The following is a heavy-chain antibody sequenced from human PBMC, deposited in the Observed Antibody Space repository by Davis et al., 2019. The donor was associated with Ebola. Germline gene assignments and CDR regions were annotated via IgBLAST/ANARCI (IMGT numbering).Heavy chain of an antibody. CDR1: GFTFSSYW. D-gene: IGHD3-16*02. CDR3: AREGHYDYVWGSYRYWAFDI. J-gene: IGHJ3*02. V-gene: IGHV3-74*01. Sequence: HTAGSLSLSCAASGFTFSSYWMHWVRQAPGKGLVWVSRINSHGSSTSYADSVKGRFTISRDNAKNTLYLQMNSLRAEDTAVYYCAREGHYDYVWGSYRYWAFDIWGQGTMVTVSS. CDR2: INSHGSST.